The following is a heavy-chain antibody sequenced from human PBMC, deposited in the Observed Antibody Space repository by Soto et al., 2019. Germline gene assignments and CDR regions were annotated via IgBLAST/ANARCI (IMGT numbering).Heavy chain of an antibody. D-gene: IGHD3-10*01. V-gene: IGHV1-18*01. CDR2: IIAYTGNT. Sequence: QVQVVQSGAEVKEPGASVEVACKASGYTFTTYGISWVRQAPGQGLEWIGWIIAYTGNTNYAQKVQGRVTMTTDTSTSTAYMELRSLRSDDTAVYYCARFYGSGSFPYDYWGQGTLVTVSS. CDR3: ARFYGSGSFPYDY. J-gene: IGHJ4*02. CDR1: GYTFTTYG.